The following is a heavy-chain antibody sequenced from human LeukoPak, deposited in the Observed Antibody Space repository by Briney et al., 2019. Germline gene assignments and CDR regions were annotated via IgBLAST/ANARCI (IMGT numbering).Heavy chain of an antibody. J-gene: IGHJ4*02. CDR3: AKRWDGSGSYFFDY. CDR2: NSGSGGST. Sequence: GGSLRLSCAASGFTFSSYALSWVRQAPGKGLEWVSANSGSGGSTYYADSVKGRFTISRDNSKNTLYLQMNSLRAEDTAVYYCAKRWDGSGSYFFDYWGRGTLVTVSS. V-gene: IGHV3-23*01. CDR1: GFTFSSYA. D-gene: IGHD3-10*01.